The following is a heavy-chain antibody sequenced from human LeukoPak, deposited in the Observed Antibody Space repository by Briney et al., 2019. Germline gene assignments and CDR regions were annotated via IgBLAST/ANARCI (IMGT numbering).Heavy chain of an antibody. Sequence: GGSLRLSCAASRFTFISYSMNWVRQAPGKGLEWLSYISSDTSTIYYADSVKGRFTISRDNAKNLLYLQVNSLRAEDTALYYCARGVYGDYYFDYWGQGTLVTVSS. V-gene: IGHV3-48*01. CDR2: ISSDTSTI. CDR1: RFTFISYS. J-gene: IGHJ4*02. CDR3: ARGVYGDYYFDY. D-gene: IGHD4-17*01.